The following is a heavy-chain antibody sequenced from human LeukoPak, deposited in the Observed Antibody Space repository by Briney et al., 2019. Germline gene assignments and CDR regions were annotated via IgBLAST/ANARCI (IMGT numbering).Heavy chain of an antibody. CDR3: ARPDPHWAHDY. D-gene: IGHD7-27*01. CDR2: IYPCDSDT. Sequence: WMGIIYPCDSDTRYTPSFQGQVTISADKSISTAYLQWSSLKASDTAMYYCARPDPHWAHDYWGQGTLVTVSS. J-gene: IGHJ4*02. V-gene: IGHV5-51*01.